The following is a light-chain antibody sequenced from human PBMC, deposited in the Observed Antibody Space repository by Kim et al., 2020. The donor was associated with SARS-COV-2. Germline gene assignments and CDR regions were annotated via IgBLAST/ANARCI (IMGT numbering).Light chain of an antibody. CDR3: QQYDHLPPYT. CDR1: QDITNH. J-gene: IGKJ2*01. V-gene: IGKV1-33*01. Sequence: DIQMTQSPSSLSASVGDRVTISCQASQDITNHLNWYQQKPGKAPEVLIQDASNLKTGVPSRFSGSGSGTHFTLTISSLQPEDVATYYCQQYDHLPPYTFGQGTKLEIK. CDR2: DAS.